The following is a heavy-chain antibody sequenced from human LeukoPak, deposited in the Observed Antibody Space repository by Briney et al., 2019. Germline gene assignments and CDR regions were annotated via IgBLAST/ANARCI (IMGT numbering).Heavy chain of an antibody. D-gene: IGHD4-17*01. CDR1: GGSSSGYY. CDR3: ARTVTSPRRYYYGMDV. J-gene: IGHJ6*04. Sequence: SETLSLTCAVYGGSSSGYYWSWIRQPPGKGLEWIGEINHSGSTNYNPSLKSRVTISVDTSKNQFSLKLSSVTAADTAVYYCARTVTSPRRYYYGMDVWGKGTTVTVSS. CDR2: INHSGST. V-gene: IGHV4-34*01.